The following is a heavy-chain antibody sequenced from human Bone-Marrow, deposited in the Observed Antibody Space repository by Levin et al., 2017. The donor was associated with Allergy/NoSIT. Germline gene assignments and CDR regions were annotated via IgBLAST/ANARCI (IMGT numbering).Heavy chain of an antibody. Sequence: SETLSLTCTVSGDSISSSNYYWGWIRQPPGKGLEWIGSIYYSGNTYYNPSLKSRLTISVDTSKNQFSLKLRSVTAADTAVHYCARAGRYDYWGQGTLVTVSS. J-gene: IGHJ4*02. CDR2: IYYSGNT. V-gene: IGHV4-39*07. D-gene: IGHD3-9*01. CDR1: GDSISSSNYY. CDR3: ARAGRYDY.